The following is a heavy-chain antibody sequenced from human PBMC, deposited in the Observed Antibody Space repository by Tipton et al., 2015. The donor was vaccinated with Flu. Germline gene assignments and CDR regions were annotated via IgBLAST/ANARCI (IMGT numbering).Heavy chain of an antibody. V-gene: IGHV3-7*01. CDR1: GFTFNGYW. CDR2: INQDGSVK. CDR3: ARDRGPGLERLDYFYMDV. D-gene: IGHD3-10*01. Sequence: SLRLSCAGSGFTFNGYWMSWIRQAPGKGLEWVANINQDGSVKYYVDSVKGRFTISRDNAKNSLYLQMNSLRAEDTAVYYCARDRGPGLERLDYFYMDVWGNGTTVTASS. J-gene: IGHJ6*03.